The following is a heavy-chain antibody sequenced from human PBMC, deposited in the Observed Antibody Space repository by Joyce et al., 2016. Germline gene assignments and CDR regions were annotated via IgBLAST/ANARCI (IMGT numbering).Heavy chain of an antibody. D-gene: IGHD6-13*01. CDR2: IDPIDSYI. CDR1: GYSFGSYW. Sequence: EVQLVQSGGEVKKPGESLKISCKSSGYSFGSYWIAWVRQMPGKGLEWMGTIDPIDSYIEYRPSFQGHVTISVDKSIKTASLQWDSLKASDTAMYYCARLGSRSGLDYWGQGTLVSVSS. V-gene: IGHV5-10-1*03. CDR3: ARLGSRSGLDY. J-gene: IGHJ4*02.